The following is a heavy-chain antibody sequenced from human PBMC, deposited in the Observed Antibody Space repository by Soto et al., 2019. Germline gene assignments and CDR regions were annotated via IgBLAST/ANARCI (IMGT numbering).Heavy chain of an antibody. Sequence: QVELVQSGAEVKKPGSSVKVSCQASEDTFRNYAISWVRQAPGQGLEGMGGIIPIFGTANYAQKFQGRVTITADTSANTVYLELSSLRSEDTAVYYCASTKYDSSAYYYWTLGLWGRGTLVTVSS. CDR2: IIPIFGTA. J-gene: IGHJ2*01. D-gene: IGHD3-22*01. V-gene: IGHV1-69*06. CDR1: EDTFRNYA. CDR3: ASTKYDSSAYYYWTLGL.